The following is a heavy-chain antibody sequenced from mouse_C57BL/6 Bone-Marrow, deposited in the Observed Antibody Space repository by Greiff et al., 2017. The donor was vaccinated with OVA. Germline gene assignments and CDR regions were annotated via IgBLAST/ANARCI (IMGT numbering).Heavy chain of an antibody. CDR2: ISSGSSTI. CDR1: GFTFSDYG. J-gene: IGHJ3*01. D-gene: IGHD3-2*02. Sequence: EVMLVESGGGLVKPGGSLKLSCAASGFTFSDYGMHWVRQAPEKGLEWVAYISSGSSTIYYADPVKGRFTISRDNAKNTLFLQMTSLRSEDTAMYYCAREGGQLRLHFAYWGQGTLVTVSA. CDR3: AREGGQLRLHFAY. V-gene: IGHV5-17*01.